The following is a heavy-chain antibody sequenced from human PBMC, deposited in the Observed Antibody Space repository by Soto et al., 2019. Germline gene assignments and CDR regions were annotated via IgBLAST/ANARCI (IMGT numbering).Heavy chain of an antibody. J-gene: IGHJ6*02. CDR3: ARRFGGYYYYGMDV. D-gene: IGHD3-10*01. CDR1: GGSISSGCYY. Sequence: SETLSLTCTVSGGSISSGCYYWSWIRQHPGKGLEWIGYIYYSGSTYYNPSLKSRVTISVDTSKNQFSLKLSSVTAADTAVYYCARRFGGYYYYGMDVWGQGTTVTVSS. V-gene: IGHV4-31*03. CDR2: IYYSGST.